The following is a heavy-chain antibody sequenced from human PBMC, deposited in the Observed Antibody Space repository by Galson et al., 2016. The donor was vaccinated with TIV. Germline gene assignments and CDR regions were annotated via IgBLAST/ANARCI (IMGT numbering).Heavy chain of an antibody. V-gene: IGHV4-39*01. CDR2: IYYSGIT. D-gene: IGHD3-10*01. CDR3: ARLWYGEYIDY. Sequence: SETLSLTCTVSGGSISNSNYYWGWIRQPPGKGLEWIANIYYSGITYCDASLKSRVTISVDTSKNQFSLKLNSVIAADTAVYYCARLWYGEYIDYWGQGTRVTVSS. J-gene: IGHJ4*02. CDR1: GGSISNSNYY.